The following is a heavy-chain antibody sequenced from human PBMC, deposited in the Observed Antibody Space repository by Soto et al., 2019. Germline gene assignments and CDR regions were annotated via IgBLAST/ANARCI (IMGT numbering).Heavy chain of an antibody. V-gene: IGHV4-4*07. CDR1: GASVRSYH. CDR2: VQMSGTT. D-gene: IGHD1-1*01. J-gene: IGHJ5*02. CDR3: AKDRSTMRWFDP. Sequence: SETLSLTCTVSGASVRSYHWSWIRQAAGKGLEWIGRVQMSGTTNYNPSLKTRVTMSLDTSRNEVSLTMTSVTAADTAVYFCAKDRSTMRWFDPWGQGILVTVSS.